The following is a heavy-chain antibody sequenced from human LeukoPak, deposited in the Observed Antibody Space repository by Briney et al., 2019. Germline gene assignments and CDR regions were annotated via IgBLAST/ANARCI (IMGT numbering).Heavy chain of an antibody. CDR1: GDSISPYY. CDR3: ARDKQPGDY. V-gene: IGHV4-59*01. D-gene: IGHD5-18*01. J-gene: IGHJ4*02. Sequence: SETLSLTCTVSGDSISPYYWGWIRQPPGKGLEWIGYIYDSGDTTYNPSLKSRVTISVDTSKNQFSLKLSSVTAADTAVYYCARDKQPGDYWGQGALVTVSS. CDR2: IYDSGDT.